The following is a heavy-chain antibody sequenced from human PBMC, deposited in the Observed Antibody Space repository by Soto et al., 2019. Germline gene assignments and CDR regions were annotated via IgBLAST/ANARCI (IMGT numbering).Heavy chain of an antibody. CDR3: AKDQGSSWYEIDY. Sequence: EVHLLESGGGLVQPGGSLRLSCAASGFTFSNYAVTWVRQAPGKGLEWLSTISGSGGSTYYADSVKGRFTISRDNSKNTLYLQMNSLRAEDTAVYYCAKDQGSSWYEIDYWGQGTLVTVSS. D-gene: IGHD6-13*01. V-gene: IGHV3-23*01. J-gene: IGHJ4*02. CDR2: ISGSGGST. CDR1: GFTFSNYA.